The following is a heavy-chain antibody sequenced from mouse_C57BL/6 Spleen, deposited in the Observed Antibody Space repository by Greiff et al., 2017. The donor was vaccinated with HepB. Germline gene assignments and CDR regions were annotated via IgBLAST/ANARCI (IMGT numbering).Heavy chain of an antibody. CDR3: TRWGSNGFAY. V-gene: IGHV1-15*01. D-gene: IGHD2-5*01. CDR1: GYTFTDYE. J-gene: IGHJ3*01. Sequence: VKLVESGAELVRPGASVTLSCKASGYTFTDYEMHWVKQTPVHGLEWIGAIDPETGGTAYNQKFKGKAILTADKSSSTAYMELRSLTSEDSAVYYCTRWGSNGFAYWGQGTLVTVSA. CDR2: IDPETGGT.